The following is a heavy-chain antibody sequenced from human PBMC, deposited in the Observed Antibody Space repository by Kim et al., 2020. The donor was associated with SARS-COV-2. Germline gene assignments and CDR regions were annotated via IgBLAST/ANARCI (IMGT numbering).Heavy chain of an antibody. J-gene: IGHJ6*02. CDR2: INSDGSST. CDR1: GFTFSSYW. D-gene: IGHD3-16*01. Sequence: GGSLRLSCAASGFTFSSYWMHWVRQAPGKGLVWVSRINSDGSSTSYADSVKGRFTISRDNAKNTLYLQMNSLRAEDTAVYYCARDPATWVSSDYYYYGMDVWGQGTTVTVSS. V-gene: IGHV3-74*01. CDR3: ARDPATWVSSDYYYYGMDV.